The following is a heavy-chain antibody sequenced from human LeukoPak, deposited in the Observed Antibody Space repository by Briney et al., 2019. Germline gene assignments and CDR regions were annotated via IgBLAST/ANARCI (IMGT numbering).Heavy chain of an antibody. Sequence: SETLSLTCTVSGGSISSSSYYWGWIRQPPGKGPEWIGSIYYSGSTYYNPSLKSRVTISVDTSKNQFSLKLSSVTAADTAVYYCARQRDLTTVPTFSIHYFDYWGQGTLVTVSS. D-gene: IGHD4-11*01. J-gene: IGHJ4*02. CDR2: IYYSGST. CDR3: ARQRDLTTVPTFSIHYFDY. V-gene: IGHV4-39*01. CDR1: GGSISSSSYY.